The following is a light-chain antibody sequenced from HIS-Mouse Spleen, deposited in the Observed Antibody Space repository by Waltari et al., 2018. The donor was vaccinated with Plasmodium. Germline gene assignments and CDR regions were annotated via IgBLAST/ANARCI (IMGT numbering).Light chain of an antibody. CDR3: SSYAGSNNLV. V-gene: IGLV2-8*01. Sequence: LTQPPSVSVSPGQSVTISCTGTSSDVGGYNYVSWYQQHPGKAPKLMIYEVSKRPSGVPDRFSGSKSGNTASLTVSGLQAEDEADYYCSSYAGSNNLVFGGGTKLTVL. J-gene: IGLJ2*01. CDR1: SSDVGGYNY. CDR2: EVS.